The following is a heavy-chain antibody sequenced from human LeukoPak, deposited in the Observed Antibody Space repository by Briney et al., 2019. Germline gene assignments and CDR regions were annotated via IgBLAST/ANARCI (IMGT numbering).Heavy chain of an antibody. CDR1: GGSISSYY. CDR3: ARDSSSSAGYEYDY. CDR2: IYYSGST. Sequence: SETLSLTCTASGGSISSYYWSWIRQPPGKGLEGIGYIYYSGSTNYNPSLKSRVTISVDTSKNQFSLKLSSVTAADTAVYYCARDSSSSAGYEYDYWGQGTLVTVSS. D-gene: IGHD6-6*01. V-gene: IGHV4-59*01. J-gene: IGHJ4*02.